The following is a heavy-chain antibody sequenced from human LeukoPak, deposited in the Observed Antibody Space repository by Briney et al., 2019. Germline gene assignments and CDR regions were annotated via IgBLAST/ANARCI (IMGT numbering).Heavy chain of an antibody. D-gene: IGHD2-15*01. V-gene: IGHV3-23*01. CDR3: AKDTSAWWYHRAYMNV. Sequence: GGSLRLSCAASGFTFSDYAMSWVRQAPGGGLEWVSAISGSGDKTFHADSVKGRFTTSRDNSKNTLSLQMSSLRVEDSAVYFCAKDTSAWWYHRAYMNVWGTGATVTVSS. CDR1: GFTFSDYA. CDR2: ISGSGDKT. J-gene: IGHJ6*03.